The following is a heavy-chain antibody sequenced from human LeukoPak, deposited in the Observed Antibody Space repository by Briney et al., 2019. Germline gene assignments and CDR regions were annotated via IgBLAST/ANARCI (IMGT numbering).Heavy chain of an antibody. Sequence: GGSLRLYCAASGFTFDDYAMHWVRQAPGKGLEGVSLISWDGGSTYYADSVKGRFTISRDNSKNSLYLQMNSLRAEDTALYYCAKALRADGYPIDYWGQGTLVTVSS. J-gene: IGHJ4*02. V-gene: IGHV3-43D*03. D-gene: IGHD5-24*01. CDR3: AKALRADGYPIDY. CDR1: GFTFDDYA. CDR2: ISWDGGST.